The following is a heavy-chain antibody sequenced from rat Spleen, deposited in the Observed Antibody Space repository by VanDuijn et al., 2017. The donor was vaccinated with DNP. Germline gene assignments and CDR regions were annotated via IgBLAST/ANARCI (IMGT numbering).Heavy chain of an antibody. CDR2: ISYSGST. Sequence: EVHLQESGPGLVKPSQSLSLTCSVTDYSITSDYWGWLRKFPGNKMEWIGHISYSGSTSYNPSLKSRISITRDTSKNQFFLQLNSVTTEDKATYYSVRGHPPRGFDYWGQGVMVTVSS. CDR1: DYSITSDY. CDR3: VRGHPPRGFDY. V-gene: IGHV3-1*01. J-gene: IGHJ2*01. D-gene: IGHD3-8*01.